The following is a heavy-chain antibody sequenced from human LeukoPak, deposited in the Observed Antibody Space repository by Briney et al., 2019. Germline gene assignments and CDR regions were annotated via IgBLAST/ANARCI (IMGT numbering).Heavy chain of an antibody. D-gene: IGHD3-10*01. V-gene: IGHV1-2*02. Sequence: ASVKVFYKASGYTFRRTGWYLYWLRQAPGQGLECMGWIHPNNGDTAYAQKFEGRVAMTRDTPISTAYMELRRLRPDDTAVYFCARDGPAQMVDLYYWSEESLATVSS. CDR2: IHPNNGDT. J-gene: IGHJ4*02. CDR3: ARDGPAQMVDLYY. CDR1: GYTFRRTGWY.